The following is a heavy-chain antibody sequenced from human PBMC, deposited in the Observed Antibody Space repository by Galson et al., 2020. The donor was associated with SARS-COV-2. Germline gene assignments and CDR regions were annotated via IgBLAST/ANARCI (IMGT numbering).Heavy chain of an antibody. D-gene: IGHD3-10*02. CDR2: ISGYDGDA. Sequence: ASVKVSCKTSGYDFSDNGVSWVRQAPGQGLEWMGWISGYDGDAKYSPNLQDRVTLTIDASTTTAFMELRRLRYDDTAIYYGARDVRWVATTSSYYFYGMDVWGQGSTVIISS. CDR1: GYDFSDNG. J-gene: IGHJ6*02. CDR3: ARDVRWVATTSSYYFYGMDV. V-gene: IGHV1-18*01.